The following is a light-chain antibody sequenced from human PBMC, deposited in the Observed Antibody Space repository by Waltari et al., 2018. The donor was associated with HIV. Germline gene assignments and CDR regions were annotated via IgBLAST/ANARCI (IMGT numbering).Light chain of an antibody. CDR3: QHYNTSSPWT. Sequence: DIQMTQSPSTLSTSVGDRLTITCRASQSIDTWLAWYQQKSGKAPKLLVYKASSLESGFPSRFSGSGSGTEFTLTISSLQPDDIATYYCQHYNTSSPWTFGQGTRVDI. V-gene: IGKV1-5*03. CDR1: QSIDTW. J-gene: IGKJ1*01. CDR2: KAS.